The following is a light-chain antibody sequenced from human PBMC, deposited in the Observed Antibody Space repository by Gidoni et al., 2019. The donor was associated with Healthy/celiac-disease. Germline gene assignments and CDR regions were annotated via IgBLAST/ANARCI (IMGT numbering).Light chain of an antibody. CDR3: NSRDSSGNHVV. V-gene: IGLV3-19*01. Sequence: SSELTQDPAVSVALGQTVRITCQGDSPRSYYASWYQQKPGQAPVLVIYGKNTRPSGIPARFSGSSSGNTASLTITGAQAEDEADYYCNSRDSSGNHVVFGGGTKLTVL. CDR1: SPRSYY. CDR2: GKN. J-gene: IGLJ2*01.